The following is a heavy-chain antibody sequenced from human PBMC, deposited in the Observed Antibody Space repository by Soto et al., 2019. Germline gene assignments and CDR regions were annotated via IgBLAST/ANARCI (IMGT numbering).Heavy chain of an antibody. Sequence: GGSLGLSCAASGYTVSSYAMSWVRQTPGKGLEWVSAISGSGGSTYYADSVKGRFTISRDNSKSSLFLQMSSLRAEDTALYYCAKSMGSGSLPRKRFDYRRQGPLVTVSS. CDR3: AKSMGSGSLPRKRFDY. CDR2: ISGSGGST. V-gene: IGHV3-23*01. CDR1: GYTVSSYA. D-gene: IGHD3-10*01. J-gene: IGHJ4*02.